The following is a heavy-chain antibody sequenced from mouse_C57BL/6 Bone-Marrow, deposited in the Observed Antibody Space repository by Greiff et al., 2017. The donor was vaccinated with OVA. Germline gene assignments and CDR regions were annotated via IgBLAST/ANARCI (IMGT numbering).Heavy chain of an antibody. Sequence: VQLKESGPELVKPGASVKIPCKASGYTFTDYNMDWVKQSHGKSLEWIGDINPNNGGTIYNQKFKGKATLTVDKSSSTAYMELRSLTSEDTAVYYCARIPYYYLYAMDYWGQGTSVTVSS. D-gene: IGHD1-1*01. V-gene: IGHV1-18*01. CDR3: ARIPYYYLYAMDY. CDR1: GYTFTDYN. J-gene: IGHJ4*01. CDR2: INPNNGGT.